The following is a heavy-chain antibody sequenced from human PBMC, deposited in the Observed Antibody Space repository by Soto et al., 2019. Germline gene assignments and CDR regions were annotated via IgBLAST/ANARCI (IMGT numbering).Heavy chain of an antibody. CDR1: GYTFTSYG. CDR2: ISAYNGNT. D-gene: IGHD2-2*01. CDR3: ACVGYCSSASCYRLNSRFDH. J-gene: IGHJ5*02. Sequence: ASVKVSCKASGYTFTSYGISWVRQAPGQGLEWMGWISAYNGNTNYAQKLQGRVTMTTDTSTSTAYMELRSLRSDDTAVYYCACVGYCSSASCYRLNSRFDHWGQGTLVTVSS. V-gene: IGHV1-18*01.